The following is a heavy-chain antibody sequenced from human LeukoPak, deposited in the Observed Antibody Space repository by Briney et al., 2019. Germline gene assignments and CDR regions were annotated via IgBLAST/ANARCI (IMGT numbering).Heavy chain of an antibody. D-gene: IGHD6-13*01. CDR3: ARGNSHSSSWYLSL. CDR1: GGSISSYY. J-gene: IGHJ4*02. V-gene: IGHV4-59*01. CDR2: IYYSGST. Sequence: SETLSLTCTVSGGSISSYYWSWIRQPPGKGLGWIGYIYYSGSTNYNPSLKSRVTISVDTSKNQFSLKLSSVTAADTAVYYCARGNSHSSSWYLSLWGQGTLVTVSS.